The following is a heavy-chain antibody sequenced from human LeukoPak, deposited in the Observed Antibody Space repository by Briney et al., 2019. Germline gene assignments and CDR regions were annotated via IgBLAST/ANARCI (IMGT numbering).Heavy chain of an antibody. CDR3: AREIGGGHHYFEH. CDR1: GFTVSSST. CDR2: FYSDALDGIT. V-gene: IGHV3-53*01. D-gene: IGHD1-26*01. J-gene: IGHJ4*02. Sequence: GGSLRLSCAGSGFTVSSSTMSWVRQAPGKGLEWVSNFYSDALDGITNYAASVEGRFTITRDNSQNTLYLQMNSLRVEDTATYYCAREIGGGHHYFEHWGQGTVVTVSS.